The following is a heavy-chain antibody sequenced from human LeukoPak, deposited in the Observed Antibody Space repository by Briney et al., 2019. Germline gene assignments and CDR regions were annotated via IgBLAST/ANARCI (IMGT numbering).Heavy chain of an antibody. CDR1: GGSISSSSYY. D-gene: IGHD2-2*01. CDR2: IYYSGST. Sequence: SETLSLTCTVSGGSISSSSYYWGWMRQPPGKGLEGIGSIYYSGSTYYNPSLKGRDTISVDTSKNQFSLKLSSVTAADTAVYYCARQAVGYCSSTSCPADYNWFDPWGQGTLVTVSS. CDR3: ARQAVGYCSSTSCPADYNWFDP. J-gene: IGHJ5*02. V-gene: IGHV4-39*01.